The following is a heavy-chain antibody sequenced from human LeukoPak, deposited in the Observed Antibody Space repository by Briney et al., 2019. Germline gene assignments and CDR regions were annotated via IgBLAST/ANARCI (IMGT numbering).Heavy chain of an antibody. V-gene: IGHV3-30-3*01. Sequence: GGSLTLSCAASGFTFSSYAMHWVRQAPGRGREWVAVISYDGSNKYYAHSVKDRFTISRDNTQNTLYPQMNSLRAEDTAVYYCARMSGYHLLFDYWGQGTPVTVSS. CDR3: ARMSGYHLLFDY. CDR1: GFTFSSYA. CDR2: ISYDGSNK. J-gene: IGHJ4*02. D-gene: IGHD3-3*01.